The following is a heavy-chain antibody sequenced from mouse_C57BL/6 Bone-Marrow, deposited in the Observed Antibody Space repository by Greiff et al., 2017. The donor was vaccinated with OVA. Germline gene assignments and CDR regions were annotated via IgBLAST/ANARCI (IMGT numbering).Heavy chain of an antibody. CDR3: ARVYYDYFNWYFDV. CDR2: ISNGGGST. J-gene: IGHJ1*03. Sequence: VESGGGLVQPGGSLKLSCAASGFTFSDYYMYWVRQTPEKRLEWVAYISNGGGSTYYPDTVKGRFTISRDNAKNTLYLQMSRLKSEDTAMYYCARVYYDYFNWYFDVWGTGTTVTVSS. D-gene: IGHD2-4*01. CDR1: GFTFSDYY. V-gene: IGHV5-12*01.